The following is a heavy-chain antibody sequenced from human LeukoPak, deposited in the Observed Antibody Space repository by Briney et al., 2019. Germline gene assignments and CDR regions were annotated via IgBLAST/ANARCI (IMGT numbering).Heavy chain of an antibody. D-gene: IGHD6-19*01. CDR1: GYTFTSYG. CDR3: ARDALALIAVAGTGDY. Sequence: ASVKVSCKASGYTFTSYGISWVRQAPGQGLEWMGWISAYNGNTNYAQKLQGRVTMTTGTSTSTAYMELRSLRSDDTAVYYCARDALALIAVAGTGDYWGQGTLVTVSS. V-gene: IGHV1-18*01. CDR2: ISAYNGNT. J-gene: IGHJ4*02.